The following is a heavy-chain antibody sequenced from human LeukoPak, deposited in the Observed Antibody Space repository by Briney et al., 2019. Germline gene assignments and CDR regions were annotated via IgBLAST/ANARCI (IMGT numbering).Heavy chain of an antibody. V-gene: IGHV4-34*01. Sequence: TSETLSLTCAVYGGSFSGYYWSWIRQPPGKGLEWIGEINHSGSTNYNPSLKSRVTISVDTSKNQFCLKLSSVTAADTAVYYCARGRGSVLGYWGQGTLVTVSS. CDR3: ARGRGSVLGY. D-gene: IGHD3-16*01. CDR2: INHSGST. J-gene: IGHJ4*02. CDR1: GGSFSGYY.